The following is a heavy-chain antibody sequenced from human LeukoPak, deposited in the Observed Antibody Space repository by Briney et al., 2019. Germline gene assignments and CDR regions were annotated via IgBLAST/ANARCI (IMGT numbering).Heavy chain of an antibody. CDR2: VTPNSNGP. Sequence: ASVKVSCKASGYTFTGCYMHWVRQAPGQTLERMGWVTPNSNGPNYAQSFQDRVTMTRDTSITTAYMELSSLTTDDTAVYYCARDRISTPYWELDNWGQGTLVIVSS. D-gene: IGHD2-8*02. CDR3: ARDRISTPYWELDN. J-gene: IGHJ4*02. V-gene: IGHV1-2*02. CDR1: GYTFTGCY.